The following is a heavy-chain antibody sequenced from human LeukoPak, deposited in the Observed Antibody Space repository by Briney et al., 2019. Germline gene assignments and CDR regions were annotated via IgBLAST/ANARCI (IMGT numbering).Heavy chain of an antibody. D-gene: IGHD2-2*01. V-gene: IGHV1-18*01. Sequence: ASVKVSCKASGYIFTKYGFTWVRQAPGQGLEWMGWISAYDGYTNHAQKFQGRVTMTTDSSTTTAYMELRSLRSDDTAVYYCARAQPTGYSSSSLWGQGTLVTVSS. J-gene: IGHJ4*02. CDR1: GYIFTKYG. CDR3: ARAQPTGYSSSSL. CDR2: ISAYDGYT.